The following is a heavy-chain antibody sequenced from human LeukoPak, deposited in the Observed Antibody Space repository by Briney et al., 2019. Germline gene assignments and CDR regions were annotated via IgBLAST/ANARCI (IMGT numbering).Heavy chain of an antibody. CDR1: GGSISSSSYY. V-gene: IGHV4-39*01. CDR2: MCYSGST. CDR3: ARHRGYYDSSGYYVSPFDY. Sequence: PSETLSLTCTVSGGSISSSSYYWGWIRQPPGKGLEWIGSMCYSGSTYYNPSLKSRVTISVDTSKNQFSLKVSSVTAADTAVYYCARHRGYYDSSGYYVSPFDYWGQGTLVTVSS. D-gene: IGHD3-22*01. J-gene: IGHJ4*02.